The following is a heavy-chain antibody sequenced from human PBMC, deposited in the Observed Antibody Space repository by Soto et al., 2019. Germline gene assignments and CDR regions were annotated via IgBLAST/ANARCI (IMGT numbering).Heavy chain of an antibody. CDR1: GFTFSSYW. Sequence: EVQLVESGGGLVQPGGSLRLSCAASGFTFSSYWMHWVRQAPGKGLVWVSRINSDGSSTSYADSVKGRFTISRDNAKNTLYLQMNSLRAEETAVYYCARATGITQLKAWVGAFDIWGQGTMVTVSS. CDR2: INSDGSST. CDR3: ARATGITQLKAWVGAFDI. V-gene: IGHV3-74*01. D-gene: IGHD1-20*01. J-gene: IGHJ3*02.